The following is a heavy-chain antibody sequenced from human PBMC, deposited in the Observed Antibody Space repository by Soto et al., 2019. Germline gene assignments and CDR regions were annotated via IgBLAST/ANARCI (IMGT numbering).Heavy chain of an antibody. D-gene: IGHD3-22*01. J-gene: IGHJ4*02. CDR1: GFTFSSYA. Sequence: LRLSCAASGFTFSSYAMHWVRQAPGKGLEWVAVISYDGSNKYYADSVKGRFTISRDNSKNTLYLQMNSLRAEDTAVYYCARDYDSSGSLDYWGQGTLVTVSS. CDR2: ISYDGSNK. V-gene: IGHV3-30-3*01. CDR3: ARDYDSSGSLDY.